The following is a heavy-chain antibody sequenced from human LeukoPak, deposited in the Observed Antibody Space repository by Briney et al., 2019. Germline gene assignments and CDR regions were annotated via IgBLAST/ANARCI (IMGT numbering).Heavy chain of an antibody. CDR1: GGSISSYY. CDR2: IYYSGST. D-gene: IGHD4-11*01. V-gene: IGHV4-59*01. Sequence: SETLSLTCTVSGGSISSYYWSWIRQPPGKGLEWIGYIYYSGSTNYNPSLKSRVTISVDTSKNQFSLKLSSVTAADTAAYYCARTTTVTTGLHFDYWGQGTLATVSS. CDR3: ARTTTVTTGLHFDY. J-gene: IGHJ4*02.